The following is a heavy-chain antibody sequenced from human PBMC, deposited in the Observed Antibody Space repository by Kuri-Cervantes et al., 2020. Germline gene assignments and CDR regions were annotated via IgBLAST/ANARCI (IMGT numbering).Heavy chain of an antibody. V-gene: IGHV6-1*01. CDR2: TYYRSKWNN. D-gene: IGHD4-17*01. J-gene: IGHJ3*02. Sequence: SETLSLTCAISGDSVSSNSAAWSWFRQSPSRGLEWLGRTYYRSKWNNDYAESVKSRIIINPDTSKNQFFLQLNSVTPEDTAVYYCASEGGTVTTLIKRNYPFDIWGQGTMVTVSS. CDR3: ASEGGTVTTLIKRNYPFDI. CDR1: GDSVSSNSAA.